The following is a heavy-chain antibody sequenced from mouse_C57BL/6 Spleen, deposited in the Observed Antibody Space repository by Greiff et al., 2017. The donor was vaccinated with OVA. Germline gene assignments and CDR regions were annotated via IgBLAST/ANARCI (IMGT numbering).Heavy chain of an antibody. D-gene: IGHD2-1*01. Sequence: EVKLLESGPELVKPGASVKIPCKASGYTFTDYNMDWVKQSHGKSLEWIGDINPNNGGTIYNQKFKGKATLTVDKSSSTAYMELRSLTSEDTAVYYCARGGSYYGNYYAMDYWGQGTSVTVSS. J-gene: IGHJ4*01. CDR1: GYTFTDYN. V-gene: IGHV1-18*01. CDR2: INPNNGGT. CDR3: ARGGSYYGNYYAMDY.